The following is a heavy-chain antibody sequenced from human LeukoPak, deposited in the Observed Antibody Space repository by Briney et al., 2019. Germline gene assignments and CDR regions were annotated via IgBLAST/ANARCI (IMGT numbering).Heavy chain of an antibody. CDR1: GGSFSGYY. CDR3: ARGRRSSWYHDY. D-gene: IGHD6-13*01. V-gene: IGHV4-34*01. J-gene: IGHJ4*02. CDR2: ITHSGST. Sequence: SETLSLTCAVYGGSFSGYYWSWIRQPPGKGLEWIGEITHSGSTNYNPSLKSRVTISVDTSKNQFSLKLSSVTAADTAVYYCARGRRSSWYHDYWGQGTLVTVSS.